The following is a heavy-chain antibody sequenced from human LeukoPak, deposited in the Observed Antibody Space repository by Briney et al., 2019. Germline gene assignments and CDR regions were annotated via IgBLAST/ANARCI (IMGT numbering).Heavy chain of an antibody. D-gene: IGHD3-22*01. Sequence: ASVKVSCKASGYTFTSYGISWVRQAPGQGLEWMGWISAYNGNTNYAQKLQGRVTMTTDTSTSTAYMELRSLRSDDTAVYYCARKWGYYYDSSGYYSNDAFDIWGQGTMVTVSS. V-gene: IGHV1-18*01. CDR1: GYTFTSYG. CDR3: ARKWGYYYDSSGYYSNDAFDI. CDR2: ISAYNGNT. J-gene: IGHJ3*02.